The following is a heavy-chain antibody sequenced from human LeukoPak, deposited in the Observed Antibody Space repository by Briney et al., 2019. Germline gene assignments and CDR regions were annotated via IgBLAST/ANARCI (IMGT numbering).Heavy chain of an antibody. V-gene: IGHV3-30*03. Sequence: GGSLRLSCAASGFTFSSYGMHWVRQAPGKGLEWVAVISYDGSNKYYADSVKGRFTISRDNSKNTLYLQMNSLRAEDTAVYYCARGGPPATYYYDSSGYLLDYWGQGTLVTVSS. J-gene: IGHJ4*02. CDR1: GFTFSSYG. CDR2: ISYDGSNK. D-gene: IGHD3-22*01. CDR3: ARGGPPATYYYDSSGYLLDY.